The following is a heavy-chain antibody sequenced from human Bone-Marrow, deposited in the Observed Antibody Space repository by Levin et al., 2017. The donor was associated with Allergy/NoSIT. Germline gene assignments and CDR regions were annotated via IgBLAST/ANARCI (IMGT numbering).Heavy chain of an antibody. CDR1: GFSFSSYE. CDR2: IGTTGIT. CDR3: ARQARDHGLDV. V-gene: IGHV3-48*03. J-gene: IGHJ4*02. Sequence: GGSLRLSCAASGFSFSSYEFDWVRQAPGKGLEWLLYIGTTGITYYADSVKGRFTVSRDNSKNSLYLEMNSLRAEDTAVYYCARQARDHGLDVWGQGTLVTVSS. D-gene: IGHD4-17*01.